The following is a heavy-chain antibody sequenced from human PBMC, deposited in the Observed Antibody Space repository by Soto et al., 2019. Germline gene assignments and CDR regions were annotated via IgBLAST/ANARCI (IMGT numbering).Heavy chain of an antibody. J-gene: IGHJ4*02. V-gene: IGHV4-31*03. D-gene: IGHD2-15*01. CDR1: GGSISSGGYY. Sequence: SETLSLTCTVSGGSISSGGYYWSWIRQHPGKGLEWIGYIYYSGSTYCNPSLKSRVTISVDTSKNQFSLKLSSVTAADTAVYYCARDGRDCSGGSCYPYYFDYWGQGTLVTVS. CDR2: IYYSGST. CDR3: ARDGRDCSGGSCYPYYFDY.